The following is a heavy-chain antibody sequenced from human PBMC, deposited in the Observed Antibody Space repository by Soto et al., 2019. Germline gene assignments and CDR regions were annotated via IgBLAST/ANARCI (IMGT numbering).Heavy chain of an antibody. CDR3: ARYARYFDWNYYYYMDV. CDR1: GYTLTSYD. D-gene: IGHD3-9*01. CDR2: MNPNSGNT. J-gene: IGHJ6*03. Sequence: GASVKVSCKASGYTLTSYDINWVRQGTGPGLEWMGWMNPNSGNTGYAQKFQGRVTMTRNTSISTAYMELSSLRSEDTAVYYCARYARYFDWNYYYYMDVWGKGTTVTVSS. V-gene: IGHV1-8*01.